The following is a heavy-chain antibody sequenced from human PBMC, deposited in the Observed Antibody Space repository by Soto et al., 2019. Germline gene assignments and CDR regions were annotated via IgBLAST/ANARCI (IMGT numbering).Heavy chain of an antibody. J-gene: IGHJ5*02. CDR1: GFSFSTYA. Sequence: VGSLRLSCVVSGFSFSTYAMSWVRQAPGKGLEWVSAISGSGTNTYYADSVKGRFTISKDNSKNTLFLQMSSLRAEDTAIYYCAKDSGTDILTGYSINWFDPWGQGTLVTVSS. D-gene: IGHD3-9*01. CDR2: ISGSGTNT. CDR3: AKDSGTDILTGYSINWFDP. V-gene: IGHV3-23*01.